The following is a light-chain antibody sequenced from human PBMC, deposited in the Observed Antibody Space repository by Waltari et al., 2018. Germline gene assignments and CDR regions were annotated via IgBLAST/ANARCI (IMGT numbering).Light chain of an antibody. J-gene: IGLJ3*02. CDR1: SSNIGGNP. CDR2: NHD. V-gene: IGLV1-44*01. CDR3: AAWDDSRNGPV. Sequence: QSVLTQPPSASGTPGQRVTISCSGSSSNIGGNPVNWYQQLPGTAPQLPIYNHDQRPAGFPERFSGSKSGSSASLAISGLQSEDEADYYCAAWDDSRNGPVFGGGTKLPVL.